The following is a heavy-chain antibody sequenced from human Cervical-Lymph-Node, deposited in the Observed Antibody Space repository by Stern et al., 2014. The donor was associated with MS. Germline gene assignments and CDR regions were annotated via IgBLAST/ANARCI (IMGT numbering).Heavy chain of an antibody. CDR3: ARIQYCNGVSCFANNWFDP. Sequence: QVTLKESGPTLVKPTQTLTLTCTFSGFSLSDSKGVGVGWIRQPPGKDLEWLALISWADDKPFRPSLSSILPITKDTSNNQVVLTLANVDPVDTGTYYFARIQYCNGVSCFANNWFDPWGQVTLVTVSS. CDR1: GFSLSDSKGVG. D-gene: IGHD2-15*01. V-gene: IGHV2-5*09. CDR2: ISWADDK. J-gene: IGHJ5*02.